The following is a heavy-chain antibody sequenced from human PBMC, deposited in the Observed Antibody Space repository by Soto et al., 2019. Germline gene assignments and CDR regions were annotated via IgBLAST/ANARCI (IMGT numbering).Heavy chain of an antibody. D-gene: IGHD3-16*01. CDR2: ISYSGAT. V-gene: IGHV4-61*01. CDR1: GGSVSGDKNY. Sequence: QVQLQESGPGLVKPSETLSLICTVSGGSVSGDKNYWSWIRQSPGKGLEWIGYISYSGATNYNPSLKSQLTISVDRSKNQFALKLSSVPASDTALYYCATSPRFAFDFWGQGTTVIVSS. J-gene: IGHJ3*01. CDR3: ATSPRFAFDF.